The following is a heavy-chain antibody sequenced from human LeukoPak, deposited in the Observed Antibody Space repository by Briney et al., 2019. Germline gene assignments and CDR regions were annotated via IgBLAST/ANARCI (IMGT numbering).Heavy chain of an antibody. J-gene: IGHJ4*02. D-gene: IGHD3-16*01. CDR3: AKDGPDWGSYFDS. CDR1: GFTFSNYA. V-gene: IGHV3-23*01. Sequence: GGSLRLSCAASGFTFSNYAMSWVRQAPGKGLEWVSAIPGSGDSTHYADSVKGRFTISRDNSKNTLYLQMNSLRAEDTAVYHCAKDGPDWGSYFDSWGQGTLVTVSS. CDR2: IPGSGDST.